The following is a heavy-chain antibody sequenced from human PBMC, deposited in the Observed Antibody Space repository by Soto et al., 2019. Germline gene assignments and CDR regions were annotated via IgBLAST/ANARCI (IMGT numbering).Heavy chain of an antibody. D-gene: IGHD6-13*01. Sequence: QAQVVQSGAEVRKPGSSVKLSCKASEGTFNSYAIAWVRQAPGQGLEWMGGIIPYYNTLNYAQKFQDRVTITADDSTNTVYMELSSLRADDTAVYFCASGASRWYPYFVDSWAQGTLVTVSS. V-gene: IGHV1-69*01. CDR1: EGTFNSYA. J-gene: IGHJ4*02. CDR2: IIPYYNTL. CDR3: ASGASRWYPYFVDS.